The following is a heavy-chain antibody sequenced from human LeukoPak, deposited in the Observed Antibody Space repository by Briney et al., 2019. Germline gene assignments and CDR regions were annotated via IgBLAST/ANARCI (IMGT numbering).Heavy chain of an antibody. V-gene: IGHV1-2*02. J-gene: IGHJ5*02. CDR3: ASLHYGPTPDWFDP. CDR1: GYTSTGYY. D-gene: IGHD4-17*01. CDR2: INPNSGGT. Sequence: ASVKVSCKASGYTSTGYYMHWVRQAPGQGLEWMGWINPNSGGTNYAQKFQGRVTMTRDTSISTAYMELSRLRSDDTAVYYCASLHYGPTPDWFDPWGQGTLVTVSS.